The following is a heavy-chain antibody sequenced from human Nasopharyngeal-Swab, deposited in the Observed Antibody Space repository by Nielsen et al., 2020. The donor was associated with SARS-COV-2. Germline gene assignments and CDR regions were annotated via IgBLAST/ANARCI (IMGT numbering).Heavy chain of an antibody. Sequence: SETLSLTCTVSGGSISSYYWSWIRQPPGKGLEWIGYIYYSGSTNYNPSLKSRVTISVDTSKNQFSLKLSSVTAADTAAYYCARTIGASRGYSYGSYYYMDVWGKGTTVTVSS. J-gene: IGHJ6*03. CDR1: GGSISSYY. V-gene: IGHV4-59*01. CDR2: IYYSGST. CDR3: ARTIGASRGYSYGSYYYMDV. D-gene: IGHD5-18*01.